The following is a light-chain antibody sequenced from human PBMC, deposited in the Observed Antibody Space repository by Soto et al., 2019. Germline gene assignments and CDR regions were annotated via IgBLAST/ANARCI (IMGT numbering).Light chain of an antibody. Sequence: QSVLTQSASVTGSPGQSITISCTGTSGDIGAFNHVSWYQQFPGTAPKLMIYEVANRPSGVSGRFSGSRSGNTASLTISGLQPEDEADYYCASYTIKKSWVFGGGTKVTVL. V-gene: IGLV2-14*01. CDR3: ASYTIKKSWV. CDR1: SGDIGAFNH. J-gene: IGLJ3*02. CDR2: EVA.